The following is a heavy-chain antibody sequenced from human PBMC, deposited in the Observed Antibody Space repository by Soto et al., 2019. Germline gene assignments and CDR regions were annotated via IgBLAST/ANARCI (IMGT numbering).Heavy chain of an antibody. V-gene: IGHV4-34*01. Sequence: QVQLQQWGAGLLKPSETLSLTCAVYGGSFSGYYWSWIRQPPGKGLEWIGEINHSGSTNYNPSLKSRVTISVDTSKNQFSLKLSSVTAADTAVYYCARGRHSLTYGSGSYFYWGQGTLVTVSS. CDR1: GGSFSGYY. D-gene: IGHD3-10*01. CDR2: INHSGST. J-gene: IGHJ4*02. CDR3: ARGRHSLTYGSGSYFY.